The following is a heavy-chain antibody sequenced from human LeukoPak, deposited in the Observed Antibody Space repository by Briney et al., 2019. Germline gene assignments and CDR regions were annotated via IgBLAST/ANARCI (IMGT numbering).Heavy chain of an antibody. V-gene: IGHV1-2*02. J-gene: IGHJ5*02. D-gene: IGHD3-3*01. Sequence: ASVTVSCKASGYTFTGYYMHWVRQAPGQGLEWMGWINPNSGGTNYAQKFQGRVTMTRDTSISTAYMELSRLRSDDTAVYYCARLFGVVNAKKVDPWGQGTLVTVSS. CDR2: INPNSGGT. CDR3: ARLFGVVNAKKVDP. CDR1: GYTFTGYY.